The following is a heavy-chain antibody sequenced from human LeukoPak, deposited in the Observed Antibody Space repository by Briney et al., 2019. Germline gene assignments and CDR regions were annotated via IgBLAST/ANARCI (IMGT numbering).Heavy chain of an antibody. J-gene: IGHJ6*03. V-gene: IGHV4-4*07. D-gene: IGHD4-23*01. CDR2: IYTSGST. CDR1: GGSFSSYF. CDR3: ARDRGATVVTTYYYYMDV. Sequence: SETLSLTCAVYGGSFSSYFWSWMRQPAGKGLEWIGRIYTSGSTNYNPSLKSRVTMSVDTSKNQFSLKLSSVTAADTAVYYCARDRGATVVTTYYYYMDVWGKGTTVTVSS.